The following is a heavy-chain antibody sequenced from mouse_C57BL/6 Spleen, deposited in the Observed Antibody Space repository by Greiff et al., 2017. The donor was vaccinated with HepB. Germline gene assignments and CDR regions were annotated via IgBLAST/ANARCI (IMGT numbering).Heavy chain of an antibody. CDR1: GYTFTSYG. CDR2: IYPRSGNT. Sequence: QVQLKQSGAELARPGASVKLSCKASGYTFTSYGISWVKQRTGQGLEWIGEIYPRSGNTYYNEKFKGKATLTADKSSSTAYMELRSLTSEDSAVYFCARCPPIYYGYEDYAMDYWGQGTSVTVSS. J-gene: IGHJ4*01. CDR3: ARCPPIYYGYEDYAMDY. D-gene: IGHD2-2*01. V-gene: IGHV1-81*01.